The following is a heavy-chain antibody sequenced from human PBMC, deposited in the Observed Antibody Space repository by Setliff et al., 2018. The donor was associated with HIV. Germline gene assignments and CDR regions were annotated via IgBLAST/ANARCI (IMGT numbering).Heavy chain of an antibody. CDR3: ARERSLITNRRYFDS. CDR2: INHSGST. CDR1: GGSFSSYY. V-gene: IGHV4-34*01. D-gene: IGHD1-1*01. Sequence: SETLSLTCAVYGGSFSSYYWSWIRQPPGKGLEWIGEINHSGSTNYNPSLKSRVTISVDTSTNQFSLKVSSVTAADTAVYYCARERSLITNRRYFDSWGQGTLVTVSS. J-gene: IGHJ4*02.